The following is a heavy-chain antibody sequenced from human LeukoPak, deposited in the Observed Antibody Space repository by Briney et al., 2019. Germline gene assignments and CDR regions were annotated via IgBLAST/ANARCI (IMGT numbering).Heavy chain of an antibody. CDR3: AGSFGGYLQY. CDR1: GYTQCRYH. Sequence: GGSQTLLCTPSGYTQCRYHVLWTRQAPGKGLVWVSRLNEDGRITNYADSVKGRFTISRDTAKNTVYLQMNSLRDEDTGVYYCAGSFGGYLQYGGQGTLVSVSS. CDR2: LNEDGRIT. D-gene: IGHD3-10*01. V-gene: IGHV3-74*01. J-gene: IGHJ4*02.